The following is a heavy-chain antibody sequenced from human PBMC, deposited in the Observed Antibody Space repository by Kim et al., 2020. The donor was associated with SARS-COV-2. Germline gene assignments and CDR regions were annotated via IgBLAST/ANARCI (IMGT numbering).Heavy chain of an antibody. V-gene: IGHV1-18*01. J-gene: IGHJ6*02. CDR1: GYTFTSYG. CDR3: ARVGAVAGTEDYYYYGMDV. Sequence: ASVKVSCKASGYTFTSYGISWVRQAPGQGLEWMGWISAYNGNTNYAQKLQGRVTMTTDTSTSTAYMELRSLRSDDTAVYYCARVGAVAGTEDYYYYGMDVWGQGTTVTVSS. CDR2: ISAYNGNT. D-gene: IGHD6-19*01.